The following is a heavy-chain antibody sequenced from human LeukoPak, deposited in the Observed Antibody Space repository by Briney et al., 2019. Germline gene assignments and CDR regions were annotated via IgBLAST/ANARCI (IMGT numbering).Heavy chain of an antibody. D-gene: IGHD3-22*01. Sequence: SETLSLTCTVSGGSFSSTSYYWGWIRQPPGKGLEWIGSIYYSGSTYYNPSLKSRVTISVDTSKNQFSLKLSSVTAADTVVYYCARAPGGYYYFAFDHWGQGTMVTVSS. J-gene: IGHJ3*01. CDR2: IYYSGST. CDR3: ARAPGGYYYFAFDH. V-gene: IGHV4-39*07. CDR1: GGSFSSTSYY.